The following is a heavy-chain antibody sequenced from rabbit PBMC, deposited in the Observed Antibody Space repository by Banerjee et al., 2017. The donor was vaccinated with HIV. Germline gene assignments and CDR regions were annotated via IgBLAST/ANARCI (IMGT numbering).Heavy chain of an antibody. CDR1: GFSFSNKYV. CDR3: ARMVVGGYYFNL. Sequence: QSLEESGGDLVKPEGSLTLTCTASGFSFSNKYVMCWVRQAPGKGLEWIACINTSSGNTVYASWAKGRFTISKTSSTTVTLQMTSLTAADTATYFCARMVVGGYYFNLWGPGTLVTVS. D-gene: IGHD4-2*01. V-gene: IGHV1S40*01. J-gene: IGHJ4*01. CDR2: INTSSGNT.